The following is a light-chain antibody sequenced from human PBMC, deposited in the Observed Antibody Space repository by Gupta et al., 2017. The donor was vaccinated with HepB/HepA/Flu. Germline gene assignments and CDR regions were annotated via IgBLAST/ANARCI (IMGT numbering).Light chain of an antibody. V-gene: IGLV3-21*03. CDR3: QVWESSSEHYV. J-gene: IGLJ1*01. Sequence: SYVLTQPPSVSVAPGKTAKITCGGNNIGSKSVHWYKQQPGQAPVGVVEDSSDRPSGIPERFSGSNSGNTATLTISRVEAGDEADYDCQVWESSSEHYVVGTGTKVTVL. CDR2: DSS. CDR1: NIGSKS.